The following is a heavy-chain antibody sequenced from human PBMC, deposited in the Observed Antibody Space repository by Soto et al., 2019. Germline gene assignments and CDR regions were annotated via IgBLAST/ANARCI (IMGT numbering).Heavy chain of an antibody. CDR2: IIPFLGIA. J-gene: IGHJ4*02. D-gene: IGHD2-15*01. CDR3: ARLWADEGTRYCSGDSCYSED. CDR1: GGTFSIYT. Sequence: QVQLVQSGAEVNKPGSSVKVSYKASGGTFSIYTISWVRQAPGHGLEWVGRIIPFLGIANYAQNFQGRVTITADKSTSTAYMELSSLRSEDTAVYYCARLWADEGTRYCSGDSCYSEDWVQGTLVTVS. V-gene: IGHV1-69*02.